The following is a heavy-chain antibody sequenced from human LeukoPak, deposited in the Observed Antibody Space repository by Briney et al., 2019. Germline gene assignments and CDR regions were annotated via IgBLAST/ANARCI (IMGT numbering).Heavy chain of an antibody. D-gene: IGHD4-17*01. Sequence: GGSLRLSCAASGFTVSSNYMSWVRQAPGKGLEWVPVIYSGGSTYYADSVKGRFTISGDNSKNTLYLQMNSLRAEDTAVYYCASGMNYGDAAYFDYWGQGTLVTVSS. CDR1: GFTVSSNY. CDR3: ASGMNYGDAAYFDY. CDR2: IYSGGST. V-gene: IGHV3-66*02. J-gene: IGHJ4*02.